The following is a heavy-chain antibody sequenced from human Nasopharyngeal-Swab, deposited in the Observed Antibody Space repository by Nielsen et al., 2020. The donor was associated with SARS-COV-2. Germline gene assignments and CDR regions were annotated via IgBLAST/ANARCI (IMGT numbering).Heavy chain of an antibody. V-gene: IGHV3-21*01. CDR3: AREVNGYYDY. D-gene: IGHD3-9*01. CDR2: ISSSSGYI. CDR1: GFTFSSYS. J-gene: IGHJ4*02. Sequence: GGSLRLSCAASGFTFSSYSMNWVRQAPGKGLEWVSSISSSSGYIYYADSMKGRFTISRDSAKNSLYLQMNSLRAEDTAVYYCAREVNGYYDYWGQGTLVTVSS.